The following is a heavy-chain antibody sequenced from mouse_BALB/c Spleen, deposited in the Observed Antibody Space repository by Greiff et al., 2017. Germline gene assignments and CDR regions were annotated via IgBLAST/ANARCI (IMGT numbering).Heavy chain of an antibody. CDR1: GFTFSDYG. V-gene: IGHV5-15*02. CDR3: ARESGRYAMDY. J-gene: IGHJ4*01. CDR2: ISNLAYSI. D-gene: IGHD4-1*01. Sequence: EVQRVESGGGLVQPGGSRKLSCAASGFTFSDYGMAWVRQAPGKGPEWVAFISNLAYSIYYADTVTGRFTISRENAKNTLYLEMSSLRSEDTAMYYCARESGRYAMDYWGQGTSVTVSS.